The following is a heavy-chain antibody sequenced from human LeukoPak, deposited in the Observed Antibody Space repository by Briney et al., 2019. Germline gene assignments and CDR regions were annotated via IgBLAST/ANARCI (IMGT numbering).Heavy chain of an antibody. V-gene: IGHV1-3*01. D-gene: IGHD2-2*01. J-gene: IGHJ5*02. CDR3: ARDRCSSTSCYWFDP. CDR1: GYTFTSYA. CDR2: FNAGNGNT. Sequence: ASVKVSCKASGYTFTSYAMHWVRQAPGQRLEWMGWFNAGNGNTKYSQKFQGRVTITRDTSASTAYMELSSLRSEDTAVYYCARDRCSSTSCYWFDPWGQGTLVTVSS.